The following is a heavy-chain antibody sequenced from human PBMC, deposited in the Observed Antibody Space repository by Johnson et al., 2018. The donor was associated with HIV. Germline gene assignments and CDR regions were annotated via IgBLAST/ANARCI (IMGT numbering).Heavy chain of an antibody. CDR2: LNWNGGST. J-gene: IGHJ3*01. Sequence: EVQLVESGGGLVQPGGSLRLSCAASGFTFDDYGMSWVRQVAGKGLEWVSGLNWNGGSTGYADSVKGRFTISRDNAKKHLYLQMNSLRAEDGAVYYCAVLCSGCADAFDVWGQGTMVTVS. CDR1: GFTFDDYG. CDR3: AVLCSGCADAFDV. V-gene: IGHV3-20*04. D-gene: IGHD3-10*01.